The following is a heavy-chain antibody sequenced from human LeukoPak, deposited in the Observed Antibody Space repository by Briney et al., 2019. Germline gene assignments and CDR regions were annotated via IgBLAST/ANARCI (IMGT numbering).Heavy chain of an antibody. CDR1: RGSISSSSYY. J-gene: IGHJ4*02. V-gene: IGHV4-39*01. Sequence: SETLSLTRTVSRGSISSSSYYWGWIRQPPGKGLEWSGSIYYSGSTYYNPSLKSRVTISVDTSKNQFSLKLSSVTAADTAVYYCASRTPWYYYDSSGYLDFDYWGQGTLVTVSS. CDR3: ASRTPWYYYDSSGYLDFDY. CDR2: IYYSGST. D-gene: IGHD3-22*01.